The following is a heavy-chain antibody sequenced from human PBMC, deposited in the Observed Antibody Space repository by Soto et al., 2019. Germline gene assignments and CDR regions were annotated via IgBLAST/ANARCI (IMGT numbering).Heavy chain of an antibody. Sequence: QVQLVQSGAEVKKPGSSVKVSCKASGGTFSSYAISWVRQAPGQGLEWMGGIIPIFGTANYAQKFQGRVTITADESTSTAYMELSSLRSEDTAVYYCARFRRQQPRPYYYYGMDVWGQGTTVTVSS. CDR3: ARFRRQQPRPYYYYGMDV. CDR1: GGTFSSYA. V-gene: IGHV1-69*01. CDR2: IIPIFGTA. D-gene: IGHD6-13*01. J-gene: IGHJ6*02.